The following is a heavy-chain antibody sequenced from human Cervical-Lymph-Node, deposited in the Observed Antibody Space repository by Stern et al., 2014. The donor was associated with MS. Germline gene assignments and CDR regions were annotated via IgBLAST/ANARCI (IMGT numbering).Heavy chain of an antibody. CDR2: ITNVGST. Sequence: ELHLVESGGGVIQPGGSLRLSCTASGFTVSRDYMTWVRQAPGKGLEWVSLITNVGSTFYTDSVKGRFTISRDDSKNTVYLHMTSLRAEDTAMYYCARDTSSPERSDWWGQGTLVTVSS. CDR3: ARDTSSPERSDW. D-gene: IGHD1-1*01. CDR1: GFTVSRDY. J-gene: IGHJ4*02. V-gene: IGHV3-53*01.